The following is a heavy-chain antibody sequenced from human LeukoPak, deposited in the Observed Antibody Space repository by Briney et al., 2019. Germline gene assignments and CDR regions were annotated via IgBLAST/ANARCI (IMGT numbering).Heavy chain of an antibody. J-gene: IGHJ3*02. CDR3: ASIITMVRGVPAGAFDI. CDR1: GFTFSSYG. V-gene: IGHV3-30*02. CDR2: IRYDGSNK. D-gene: IGHD3-10*01. Sequence: GGSLRLSCAASGFTFSSYGMHWVRQAPGKGLEWVAFIRYDGSNKYYADSVKGRFTISRDNSKNTLYLQMNSLRPEDTAVYYCASIITMVRGVPAGAFDIWGQGTMVTVSS.